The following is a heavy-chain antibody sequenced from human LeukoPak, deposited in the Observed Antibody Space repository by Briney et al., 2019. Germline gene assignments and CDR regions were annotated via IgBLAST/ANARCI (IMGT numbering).Heavy chain of an antibody. Sequence: PSETLSLTCSVSGGSISSSSYSWGWIRQAPGKGLEWVSSIISSISYIYYADSVKGRFTISRDNAKNSLYLQMNSLRAEDTAVYYCARKGGGDVNAFDIWGQGTMVTVSS. V-gene: IGHV3-21*01. D-gene: IGHD2-21*02. CDR2: IISSISYI. J-gene: IGHJ3*02. CDR3: ARKGGGDVNAFDI. CDR1: GGSISSSSYS.